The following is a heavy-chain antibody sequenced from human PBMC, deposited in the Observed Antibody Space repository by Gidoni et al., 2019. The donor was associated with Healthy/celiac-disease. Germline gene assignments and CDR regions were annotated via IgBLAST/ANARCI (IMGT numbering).Heavy chain of an antibody. Sequence: EVQLVESGGGLVQPGGSLKLSCAASGFTFSGSAMHWVRQASGKGLEWVGRIRSKANSYATAYAASVKGRFTISRDDSKNTAYLQMNSLKTEDTAVYYCTRLAVGATEYLDYWGQGTLVTVSS. CDR3: TRLAVGATEYLDY. D-gene: IGHD1-26*01. V-gene: IGHV3-73*01. J-gene: IGHJ4*02. CDR2: IRSKANSYAT. CDR1: GFTFSGSA.